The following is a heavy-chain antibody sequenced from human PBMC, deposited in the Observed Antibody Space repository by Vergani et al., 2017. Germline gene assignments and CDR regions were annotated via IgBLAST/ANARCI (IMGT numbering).Heavy chain of an antibody. CDR3: TLNHYYDSSGYYH. Sequence: EVQLVQSGAEVKKPGESLRISCKGSGYSFTSYWISWVRQMPGKGLEWMGRIDPSDSYTYYSPSFQGHVTISADKSISTAYLQWSSLKASDTAMYYCTLNHYYDSSGYYHWGQGTLVTVSS. CDR2: IDPSDSYT. D-gene: IGHD3-22*01. J-gene: IGHJ5*02. CDR1: GYSFTSYW. V-gene: IGHV5-10-1*03.